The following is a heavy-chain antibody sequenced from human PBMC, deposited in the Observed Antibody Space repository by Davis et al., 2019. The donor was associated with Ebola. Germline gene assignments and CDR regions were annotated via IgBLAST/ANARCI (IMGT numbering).Heavy chain of an antibody. CDR1: GFTFSSYW. V-gene: IGHV3-74*01. J-gene: IGHJ4*02. Sequence: PGGFLRLSCAASGFTFSSYWMHWVRQAPGKGLVWVSRINSDGSSTSYADSVKGRFTISRDNAKNTLYLQMNSLRAEDTAVYYCARAVYDILTGYYDYWGQGTLVTVSS. CDR2: INSDGSST. D-gene: IGHD3-9*01. CDR3: ARAVYDILTGYYDY.